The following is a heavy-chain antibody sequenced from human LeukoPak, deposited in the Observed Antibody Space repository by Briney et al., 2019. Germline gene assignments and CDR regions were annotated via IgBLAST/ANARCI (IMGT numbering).Heavy chain of an antibody. CDR1: GFTFSSYT. V-gene: IGHV3-64*01. D-gene: IGHD3-3*01. Sequence: GGSLRLSCAASGFTFSSYTMHWVRQAPGKGLEYVSGISSNGGSTYYANSVKGRFTISRDNSKNTLYLQMGSLRAEDMAVYYCARGTRTPTYYDFWSGYYDYWGQGTLVTVSS. CDR2: ISSNGGST. CDR3: ARGTRTPTYYDFWSGYYDY. J-gene: IGHJ4*02.